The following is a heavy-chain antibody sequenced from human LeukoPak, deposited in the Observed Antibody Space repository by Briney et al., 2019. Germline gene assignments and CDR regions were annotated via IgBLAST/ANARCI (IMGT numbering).Heavy chain of an antibody. Sequence: GGSLRLSCAASGFTFSSYAMSWVRQAPGKGLEWVSAISGSGGSTYYADSVKGRFTISRDSSKNTLYLQMNSLRAEDTAVYYCAKGPGYSSSWYRAEYFQHWGQGTLVTVSS. CDR2: ISGSGGST. J-gene: IGHJ1*01. CDR1: GFTFSSYA. D-gene: IGHD6-13*01. CDR3: AKGPGYSSSWYRAEYFQH. V-gene: IGHV3-23*01.